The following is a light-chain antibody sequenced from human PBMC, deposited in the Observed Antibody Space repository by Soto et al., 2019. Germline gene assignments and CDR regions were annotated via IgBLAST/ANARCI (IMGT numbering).Light chain of an antibody. V-gene: IGKV1-5*01. Sequence: DIQMTQSPSTLSASVGDRVTITCRASQSISYWLAWYQQKPGKAPNLLIYDVSNLESGVPSRFSGSASGTEFTLTLSSLQPDDFAPYYCQQYNSYLWTFGQGTKVEIK. CDR2: DVS. CDR1: QSISYW. CDR3: QQYNSYLWT. J-gene: IGKJ1*01.